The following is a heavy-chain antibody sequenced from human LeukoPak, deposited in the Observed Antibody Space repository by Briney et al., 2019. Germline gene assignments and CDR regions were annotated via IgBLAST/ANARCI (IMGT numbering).Heavy chain of an antibody. V-gene: IGHV4-4*07. Sequence: SETLSLTCTVSGGSISSYYWSWIRQPAGKGLEWIGRIYTSGSTNYNPSLKSRVTMSVDTSKNQFSLKLSSVTAADTAVYYCAREGYSSSWYDDYHYYYMDVWGKGTTVTVSS. CDR1: GGSISSYY. D-gene: IGHD6-13*01. CDR3: AREGYSSSWYDDYHYYYMDV. CDR2: IYTSGST. J-gene: IGHJ6*03.